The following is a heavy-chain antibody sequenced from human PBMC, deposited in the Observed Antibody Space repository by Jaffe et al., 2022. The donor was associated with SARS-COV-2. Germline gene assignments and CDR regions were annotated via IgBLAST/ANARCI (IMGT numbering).Heavy chain of an antibody. J-gene: IGHJ4*02. CDR2: ISYDGSNK. Sequence: QVQLVESGGGVVQPGRSLRLSCAASGFTFSSYAMHWVRQAPGKGLEWVAVISYDGSNKYYADSVKGRFTISRDNSKNTLYLQMNSLRAEDTAVYYCARDEFGEFPILDYWGQGTLVTVSS. D-gene: IGHD3-10*01. CDR1: GFTFSSYA. V-gene: IGHV3-30*04. CDR3: ARDEFGEFPILDY.